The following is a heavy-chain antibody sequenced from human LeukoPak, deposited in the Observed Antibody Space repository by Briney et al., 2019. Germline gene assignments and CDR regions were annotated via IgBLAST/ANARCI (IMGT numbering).Heavy chain of an antibody. V-gene: IGHV3-23*01. CDR2: ISGSGGST. CDR3: AKGAGFSYYYGMDV. CDR1: GFTFSSYR. D-gene: IGHD6-19*01. J-gene: IGHJ6*02. Sequence: GGSLRLSCAASGFTFSSYRMNWVRQAPGKGLEWVSAISGSGGSTYYADSVKGRFTISRDNSKNTLYLQMNSLRAEDTAVYYCAKGAGFSYYYGMDVWGQGTTVTVSS.